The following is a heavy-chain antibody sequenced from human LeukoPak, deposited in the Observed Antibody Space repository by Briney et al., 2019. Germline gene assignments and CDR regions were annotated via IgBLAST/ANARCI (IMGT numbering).Heavy chain of an antibody. Sequence: SETLSLTCAVYGGSFSGYYWSWIRQPPGKGLEWIGEINHSGSTNYNPSLKSRVTISVDTSKNQFSLKLNSVTAADTAVYYCARLSVIVGAALEYYYYYMDVWGQGTTVTVSS. CDR3: ARLSVIVGAALEYYYYYMDV. J-gene: IGHJ6*03. CDR2: INHSGST. CDR1: GGSFSGYY. D-gene: IGHD1-26*01. V-gene: IGHV4-34*01.